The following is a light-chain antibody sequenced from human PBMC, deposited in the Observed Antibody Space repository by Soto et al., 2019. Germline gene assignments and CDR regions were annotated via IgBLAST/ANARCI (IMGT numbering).Light chain of an antibody. CDR2: WGS. V-gene: IGKV4-1*01. CDR3: QQYGSSPIT. Sequence: DFVRTQSPDSLAVSLGERATINCKSSPSVLYTNNKNYLAWYQQKPGQPPKLLIYWGSTRESGVPDRFSGSGSGTDFTLTISSLQPDDFAVYYCQQYGSSPITFGQGTRLEIK. J-gene: IGKJ5*01. CDR1: PSVLYTNNKNY.